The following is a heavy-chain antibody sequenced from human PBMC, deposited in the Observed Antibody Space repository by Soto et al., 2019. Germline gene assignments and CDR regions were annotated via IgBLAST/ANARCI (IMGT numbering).Heavy chain of an antibody. Sequence: GALVKVSCKASGYTFTGYYMHWVRQAPGQGLEWMGWINPNSGGTNYAQKFQGWVTMTRDTSISTAYMELSRLRSDDTAVYYCARGIAAAAARGMDVWGQGTTVTVSS. D-gene: IGHD6-13*01. J-gene: IGHJ6*02. V-gene: IGHV1-2*04. CDR3: ARGIAAAAARGMDV. CDR2: INPNSGGT. CDR1: GYTFTGYY.